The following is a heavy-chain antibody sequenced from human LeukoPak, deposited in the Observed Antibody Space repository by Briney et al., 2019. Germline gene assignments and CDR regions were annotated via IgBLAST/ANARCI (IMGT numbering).Heavy chain of an antibody. CDR2: VSYDGSNK. D-gene: IGHD6-19*01. Sequence: GGSLRLSCAASGFTFSSYGMHWVRQAPGEGLEWVAVVSYDGSNKYYADSVKGRFTISRDNSKNTLYPQMNSLRPEDTAVYYCAKDGYSSGWSVYYYYYGMDVWGQGTTVTVSS. CDR3: AKDGYSSGWSVYYYYYGMDV. V-gene: IGHV3-30*18. J-gene: IGHJ6*02. CDR1: GFTFSSYG.